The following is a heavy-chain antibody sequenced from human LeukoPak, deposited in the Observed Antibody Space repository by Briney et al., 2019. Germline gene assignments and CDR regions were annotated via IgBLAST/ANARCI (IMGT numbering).Heavy chain of an antibody. CDR3: ARDEAPLYRSFDY. D-gene: IGHD3-16*02. Sequence: PGGSLRLSCAASGFTFSSYAMSWVRQAPGKGLEWVSSISSSSSYIYYADSVKGRFTISRDNAKNSLYLQMNSLRAEDTAVYYCARDEAPLYRSFDYWGQGTLVTVSS. V-gene: IGHV3-21*01. CDR2: ISSSSSYI. CDR1: GFTFSSYA. J-gene: IGHJ4*02.